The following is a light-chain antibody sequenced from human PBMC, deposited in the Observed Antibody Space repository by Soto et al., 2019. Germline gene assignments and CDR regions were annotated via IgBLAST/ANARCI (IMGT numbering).Light chain of an antibody. J-gene: IGKJ1*01. CDR1: QSVSSSY. CDR2: AAS. CDR3: QQYASSPEWT. V-gene: IGKV3-20*01. Sequence: EIVLTQSPGTLSLSLGERPTLSCRASQSVSSSYLAWYQQKPGQAPRLLIYAASSRATGIPDRFSGSGSGTDFTLTISRLEPEDFAVYYCQQYASSPEWTFGQGTKVEIK.